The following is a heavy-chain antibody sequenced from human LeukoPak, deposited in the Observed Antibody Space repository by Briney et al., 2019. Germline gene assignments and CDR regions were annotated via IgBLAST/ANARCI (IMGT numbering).Heavy chain of an antibody. Sequence: ASVKVSCKASGYTFTGYYMHWVRQAPGQGLEWMGWINPNSGGTNYAQKFQGRVTMTRDTSISTAYMELSGLRSDDTAVYYCARDREITMTPLDYWGQGTLVTVSS. CDR3: ARDREITMTPLDY. D-gene: IGHD3-22*01. V-gene: IGHV1-2*02. CDR1: GYTFTGYY. J-gene: IGHJ4*02. CDR2: INPNSGGT.